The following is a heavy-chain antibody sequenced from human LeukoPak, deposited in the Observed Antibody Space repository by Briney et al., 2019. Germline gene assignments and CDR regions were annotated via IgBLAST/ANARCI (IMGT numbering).Heavy chain of an antibody. V-gene: IGHV1-18*01. D-gene: IGHD2-8*01. CDR3: AAVFNMGEPDGVWFDP. CDR1: GYTFTSYG. CDR2: ISAYNGNT. J-gene: IGHJ5*02. Sequence: GASVKVSCKASGYTFTSYGISWVRQAPGQGLEWMGWISAYNGNTNYAQKLQGRVTMTTDTSTSTAYMELRSLRSEDTAVYYCAAVFNMGEPDGVWFDPWGQGTLVTVSS.